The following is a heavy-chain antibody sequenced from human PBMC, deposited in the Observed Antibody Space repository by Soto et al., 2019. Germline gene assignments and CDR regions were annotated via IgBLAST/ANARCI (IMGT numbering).Heavy chain of an antibody. D-gene: IGHD6-13*01. V-gene: IGHV3-33*08. Sequence: GGSLRLSCAASGFTFSSYGMHWVRQAPGKGLEWVAVIYDGSNKYYADSVKGRFTISRDNSKNTLYLQMNSLRAEDTAVYYCARDLAAAGLSYYYYGMDVWGQGTTVTVSS. J-gene: IGHJ6*02. CDR3: ARDLAAAGLSYYYYGMDV. CDR1: GFTFSSYG. CDR2: IYDGSNK.